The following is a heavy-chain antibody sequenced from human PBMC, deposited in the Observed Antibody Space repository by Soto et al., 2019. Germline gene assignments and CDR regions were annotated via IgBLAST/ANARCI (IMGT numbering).Heavy chain of an antibody. CDR3: TRDASRDSSARGWFDP. J-gene: IGHJ5*02. V-gene: IGHV3-21*01. D-gene: IGHD6-13*01. Sequence: LRLSFAASGFTFRSFTMNWVRQAPGKGLEWVSTISSNSAYIYYTDALRGRFTISRDNAKNSLHLQMNSLRAEDTAVYYCTRDASRDSSARGWFDPWGPGTLVTVSS. CDR2: ISSNSAYI. CDR1: GFTFRSFT.